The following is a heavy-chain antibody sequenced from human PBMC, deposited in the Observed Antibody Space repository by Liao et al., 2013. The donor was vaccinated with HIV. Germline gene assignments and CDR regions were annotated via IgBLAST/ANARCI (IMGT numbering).Heavy chain of an antibody. CDR1: GASISSYF. CDR3: ARDRMATIRTLDL. D-gene: IGHD5-24*01. Sequence: QVQLQESGPGLVKPSETLSLTCTVSGASISSYFWSWVRQPAGKGLEWIGYIYYSGSTNYNPSLKSRVTMSLDTTKNKFSLNLTSMTAADTAVYFCARDRMATIRTLDLWGRGTMVIVSS. J-gene: IGHJ3*01. CDR2: IYYSGST. V-gene: IGHV4-59*01.